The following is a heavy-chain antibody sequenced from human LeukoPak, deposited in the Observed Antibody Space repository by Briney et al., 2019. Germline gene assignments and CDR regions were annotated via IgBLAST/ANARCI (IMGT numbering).Heavy chain of an antibody. CDR1: GYRFSDYW. Sequence: GESLKISCKGSGYRFSDYWIGWVRQMPGEGLEWMGIIYPGDSDTRYSPSFQGQVTISADKSISTAYLQWTSLKASDTAMYYCALQSNSPGGDWGQGTLVTVSS. CDR2: IYPGDSDT. J-gene: IGHJ4*02. V-gene: IGHV5-51*01. D-gene: IGHD1-14*01. CDR3: ALQSNSPGGD.